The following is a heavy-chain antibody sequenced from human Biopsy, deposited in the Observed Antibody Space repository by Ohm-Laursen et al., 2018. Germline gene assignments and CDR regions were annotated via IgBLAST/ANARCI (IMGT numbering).Heavy chain of an antibody. CDR2: INHSGRT. D-gene: IGHD3-22*01. Sequence: SQTLSLTCLVYGESFNGYYWSWIRQTPGKGLEWIGEINHSGRTNYNPSLKSRVTISVDTSKNHFSLKVRSVTAADTAVYYCVRGVDYYDPYHYYALDVWGQGTAVTVSS. V-gene: IGHV4-34*01. CDR3: VRGVDYYDPYHYYALDV. CDR1: GESFNGYY. J-gene: IGHJ6*02.